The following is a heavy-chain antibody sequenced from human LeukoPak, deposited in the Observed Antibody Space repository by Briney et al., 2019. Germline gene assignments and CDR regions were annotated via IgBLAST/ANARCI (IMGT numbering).Heavy chain of an antibody. Sequence: SETLSLTCTVSGGSISSGGYYWSWIRQHPGKGLEWIGYIYYSGSTYYNPSLKSRVTISVDTSKNQFSLKLSSVTAADTAMYYCARGRLRSAFDIWGQGTMVTVSS. CDR1: GGSISSGGYY. J-gene: IGHJ3*02. CDR3: ARGRLRSAFDI. D-gene: IGHD3-10*02. CDR2: IYYSGST. V-gene: IGHV4-31*03.